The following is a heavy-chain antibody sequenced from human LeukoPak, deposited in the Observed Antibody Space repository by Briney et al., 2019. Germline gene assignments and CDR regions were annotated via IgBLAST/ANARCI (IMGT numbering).Heavy chain of an antibody. D-gene: IGHD5-18*01. J-gene: IGHJ4*02. V-gene: IGHV1-69*13. CDR1: GGTFNSYT. CDR3: AREFYRDTAMAPFVY. Sequence: GASVKVSCKASGGTFNSYTINWVRQAPGQGLEWMGGIIPILGTANYAQKFQGRVTITADESTSTAYMELSSLRSDDTAVYYCAREFYRDTAMAPFVYWGQGTLVTVSS. CDR2: IIPILGTA.